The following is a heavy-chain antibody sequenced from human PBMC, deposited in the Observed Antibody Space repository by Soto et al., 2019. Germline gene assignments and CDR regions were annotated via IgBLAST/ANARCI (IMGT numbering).Heavy chain of an antibody. D-gene: IGHD6-19*01. CDR2: ISWDGGST. J-gene: IGHJ6*02. V-gene: IGHV3-43D*03. Sequence: GGSLRLSCAASGFTFDDYAMHWVRQAPGKGLEWVSLISWDGGSTYYADSVKGRFTISRDNSKNSLYLQMNSLRAEDTALYYCAKPYSSGWYSYYYGMDVWGQGTTVTVSS. CDR1: GFTFDDYA. CDR3: AKPYSSGWYSYYYGMDV.